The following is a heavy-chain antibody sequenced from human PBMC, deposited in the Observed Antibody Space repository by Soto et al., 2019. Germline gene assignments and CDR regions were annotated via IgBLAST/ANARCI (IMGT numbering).Heavy chain of an antibody. D-gene: IGHD6-6*01. J-gene: IGHJ3*02. Sequence: VASVKVSCKASGYTFTGYYMHWVRQAPGQGLEWMGWINPNSGGTNYAQKFQGWVTMTRDTSISTAYMELSRLRSDDTAVYYCARDHLLQADQLIPVPGSSTGAFDIWGQGTMVTVSS. CDR2: INPNSGGT. V-gene: IGHV1-2*04. CDR3: ARDHLLQADQLIPVPGSSTGAFDI. CDR1: GYTFTGYY.